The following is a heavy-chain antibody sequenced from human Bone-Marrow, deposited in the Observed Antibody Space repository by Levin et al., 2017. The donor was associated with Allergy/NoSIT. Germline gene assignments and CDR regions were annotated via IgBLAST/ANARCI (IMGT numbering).Heavy chain of an antibody. CDR2: IGTSGGNI. CDR1: GFTFSNHA. V-gene: IGHV3-23*01. Sequence: GESLKISCAASGFTFSNHAMNWIRQPPGKGLEWVSTIGTSGGNIYYADSVKGRFTISRDNSKNTLSLQMNSLRAEDTALYYCARRSADWGPFDSWGQGVLVTVSP. J-gene: IGHJ4*02. D-gene: IGHD7-27*01. CDR3: ARRSADWGPFDS.